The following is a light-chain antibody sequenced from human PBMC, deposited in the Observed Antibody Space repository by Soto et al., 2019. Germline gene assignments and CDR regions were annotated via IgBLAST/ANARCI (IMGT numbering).Light chain of an antibody. CDR2: AAI. CDR1: QSVRDSF. CDR3: QQYNNWPLT. J-gene: IGKJ4*01. V-gene: IGKV3-20*01. Sequence: EIVLTQSPDTLSLSPGERATLSCRASQSVRDSFLAWYQQKPGQSPRLLIYAAISRATGIPERFSGSGSETDFTLTIYRLEPEDFGVYYCQQYNNWPLTFGGGTRVEIK.